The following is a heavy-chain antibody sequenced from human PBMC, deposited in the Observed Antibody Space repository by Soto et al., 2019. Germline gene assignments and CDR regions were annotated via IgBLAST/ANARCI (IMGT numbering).Heavy chain of an antibody. CDR2: ISYSGST. V-gene: IGHV4-39*01. D-gene: IGHD1-1*01. Sequence: QLHLQESGPGLLKPSETLSLTCTVSGGSISSSAYYWGWIRQPPGKRLEWIASISYSGSTYYNPSLKCRVTIAVDTYKNHFSLKLRSMTAADTAVYYCARQVEVTYFDYWGQGTLVTVSS. CDR1: GGSISSSAYY. CDR3: ARQVEVTYFDY. J-gene: IGHJ4*02.